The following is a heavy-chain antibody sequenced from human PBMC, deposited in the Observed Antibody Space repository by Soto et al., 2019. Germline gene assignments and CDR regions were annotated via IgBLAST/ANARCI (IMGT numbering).Heavy chain of an antibody. CDR2: INHSGST. J-gene: IGHJ6*02. D-gene: IGHD4-17*01. V-gene: IGHV4-34*01. Sequence: SETLSLTCAVYGGSFSCYYWSWIRQPPGKGLEWIGEINHSGSTNYNPSLKGRVTISVDTSKNQFSLKLSSVTAADTAVYYCALFPGYGDYSESPIVYYYGMDVWGQGTTVTVSS. CDR1: GGSFSCYY. CDR3: ALFPGYGDYSESPIVYYYGMDV.